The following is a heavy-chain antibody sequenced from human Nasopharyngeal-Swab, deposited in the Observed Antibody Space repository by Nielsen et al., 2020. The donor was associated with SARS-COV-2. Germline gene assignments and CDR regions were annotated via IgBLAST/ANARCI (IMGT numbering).Heavy chain of an antibody. J-gene: IGHJ2*01. CDR1: GYTFTSYG. CDR2: ISAYNGNT. CDR3: ARDTGSGWSDWYFDL. Sequence: ASVKVSCKASGYTFTSYGISWVRQAPGQGLEWMGWISAYNGNTNYAQKLQGRVTMTIDTSTSTAYMELRSLRSDDTAVYYCARDTGSGWSDWYFDLWGRGTLVTVSS. D-gene: IGHD6-19*01. V-gene: IGHV1-18*04.